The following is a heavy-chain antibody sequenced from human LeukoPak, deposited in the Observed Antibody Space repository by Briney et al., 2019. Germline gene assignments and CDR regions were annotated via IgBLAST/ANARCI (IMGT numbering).Heavy chain of an antibody. D-gene: IGHD3-3*01. V-gene: IGHV3-7*01. J-gene: IGHJ5*02. Sequence: GGSPRLSCAASGFTFSSYWMSWVRQAPGKGLEWVANIKQDGSEKYYVDSVKGRFTISRDNAKNSLYLQMNSLRAEDTAVYYCARDPTHDYDFWSGYPPPLFHPWGQGTLVTVSS. CDR3: ARDPTHDYDFWSGYPPPLFHP. CDR1: GFTFSSYW. CDR2: IKQDGSEK.